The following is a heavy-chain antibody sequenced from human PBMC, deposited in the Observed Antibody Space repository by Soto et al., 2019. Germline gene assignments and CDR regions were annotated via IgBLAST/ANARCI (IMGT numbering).Heavy chain of an antibody. V-gene: IGHV3-53*02. CDR1: GFTVSSNY. J-gene: IGHJ4*02. D-gene: IGHD3-22*01. CDR2: IYSGGST. CDR3: AKYDSSGYYSEKYIDY. Sequence: EVQLVETGGGLIQPGGSLRLSCAASGFTVSSNYMSWVRQAPGKGLEWVSVIYSGGSTYYADSVKGRFTISRDNSKNTRYLQMNSLRAEDTAVYYCAKYDSSGYYSEKYIDYWGQGTLVTVSS.